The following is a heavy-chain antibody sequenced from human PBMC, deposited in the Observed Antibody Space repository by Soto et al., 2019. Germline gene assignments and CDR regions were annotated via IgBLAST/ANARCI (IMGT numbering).Heavy chain of an antibody. CDR1: GFTFSSYG. V-gene: IGHV3-33*01. Sequence: QVQLVESGGGVVQPGRSLRLSCAASGFTFSSYGMHWVRQAPGKGLEWVAVIWYDGSNKYYADSVKGRFTISRDNSKNTLYLKMNSLRAEDTAVYYCAREELQWLGRGWDYWGQGTLVTVSS. D-gene: IGHD6-19*01. CDR2: IWYDGSNK. J-gene: IGHJ4*02. CDR3: AREELQWLGRGWDY.